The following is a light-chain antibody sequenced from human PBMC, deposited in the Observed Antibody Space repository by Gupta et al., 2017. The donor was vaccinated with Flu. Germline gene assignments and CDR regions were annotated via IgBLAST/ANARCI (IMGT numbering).Light chain of an antibody. J-gene: IGKJ3*01. CDR3: QLYGNSPVFT. CDR2: GAS. CDR1: QSVSSSD. V-gene: IGKV3-20*01. Sequence: EVVWMQSPGTLSLSPGERATLSCRASQSVSSSDLAWYQQRPGQAPRLLIYGASSRATGVPDRFSGSGSGTAFTLTISRLEAEDSAVYYCQLYGNSPVFTFGPGTKVDIK.